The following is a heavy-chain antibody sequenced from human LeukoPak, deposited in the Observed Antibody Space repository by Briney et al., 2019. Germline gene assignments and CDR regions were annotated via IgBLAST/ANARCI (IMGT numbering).Heavy chain of an antibody. CDR2: IYYSGST. Sequence: SDTLSLTCTVSGGSISSGGYYWRWIRQHPGKGLEWIGYIYYSGSTYYNPSLKSRVTISVDTSKNQFSLKMSSVTAADTAVYYCARREPSDSSGYRYWGQGTLVTVSS. CDR3: ARREPSDSSGYRY. V-gene: IGHV4-31*03. D-gene: IGHD3-22*01. J-gene: IGHJ4*02. CDR1: GGSISSGGYY.